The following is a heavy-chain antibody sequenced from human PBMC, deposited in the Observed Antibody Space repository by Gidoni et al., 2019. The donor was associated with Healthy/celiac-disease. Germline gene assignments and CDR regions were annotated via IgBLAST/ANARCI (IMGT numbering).Heavy chain of an antibody. D-gene: IGHD3-9*01. Sequence: EVQLVESGGGLVKPGGSLRLSCAASGFTFSNAWMSWVRQAPGKGLEWVGRIKSKTDGGTTDYAAPVKGRFTISRDDSKNTLYLQMNSLKTEDTAVYYCTTTYYDILTGYYTDYWGQGTLVTVSS. J-gene: IGHJ4*02. CDR2: IKSKTDGGTT. CDR3: TTTYYDILTGYYTDY. CDR1: GFTFSNAW. V-gene: IGHV3-15*01.